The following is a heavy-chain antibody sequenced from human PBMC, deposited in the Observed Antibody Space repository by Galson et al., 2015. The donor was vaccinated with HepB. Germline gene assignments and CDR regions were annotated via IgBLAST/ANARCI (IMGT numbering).Heavy chain of an antibody. Sequence: ETLSLTCAVYGGSFSGYYWSWIRQPPGKGLEWIGEINHSGSTNYNPSLKSRVTISVDTSKNQFSLKLSSVTAADTAVYYCAGTLEYSSGWYMENGMDVWGQGTTVTVSS. CDR3: AGTLEYSSGWYMENGMDV. D-gene: IGHD6-19*01. CDR2: INHSGST. V-gene: IGHV4-34*01. CDR1: GGSFSGYY. J-gene: IGHJ6*02.